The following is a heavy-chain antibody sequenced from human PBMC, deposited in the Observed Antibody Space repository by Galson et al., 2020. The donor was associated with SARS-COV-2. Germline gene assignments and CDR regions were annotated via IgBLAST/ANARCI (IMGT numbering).Heavy chain of an antibody. CDR3: ARDPNYYYGSGSYYHP. Sequence: SVKVSCKASGGTFSSYAISWVRQAPGQGLEWMGGIIPIFGTANYAQKFQDRVTITADESTSTAYMELSSLRSEDTAVYYCARDPNYYYGSGSYYHPWGQGTLVTVSS. J-gene: IGHJ5*02. D-gene: IGHD3-10*01. CDR1: GGTFSSYA. CDR2: IIPIFGTA. V-gene: IGHV1-69*13.